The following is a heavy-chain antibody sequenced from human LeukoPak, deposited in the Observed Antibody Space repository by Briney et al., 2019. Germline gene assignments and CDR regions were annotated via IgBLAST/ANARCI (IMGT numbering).Heavy chain of an antibody. CDR3: ARVVVITGGFDY. CDR1: GLSFTSHS. V-gene: IGHV3-7*01. Sequence: GGSLRLSCAASGLSFTSHSMIWVRQAPGKGLEWVANIKQDGSEKYYVDSVKGRFTISRDNAKNSLYLQMNSLRAEDTAVYYCARVVVITGGFDYWGQGTLVTASS. CDR2: IKQDGSEK. D-gene: IGHD3-22*01. J-gene: IGHJ4*02.